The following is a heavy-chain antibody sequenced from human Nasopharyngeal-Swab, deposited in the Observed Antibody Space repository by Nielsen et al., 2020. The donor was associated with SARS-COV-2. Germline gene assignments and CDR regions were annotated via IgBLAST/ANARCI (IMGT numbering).Heavy chain of an antibody. CDR3: ARGGGTMVRGVIITVWFDP. CDR1: GCTFSSYA. V-gene: IGHV1-69*13. Sequence: SVQVSCKASGCTFSSYAISWVRQAPGQGLEWMGVIIPLFGTANYAQKFQGRVTITADESTSTAYMELSSLRSEDTAVYYCARGGGTMVRGVIITVWFDPWGQGTLVTVSS. J-gene: IGHJ5*02. D-gene: IGHD3-10*01. CDR2: IIPLFGTA.